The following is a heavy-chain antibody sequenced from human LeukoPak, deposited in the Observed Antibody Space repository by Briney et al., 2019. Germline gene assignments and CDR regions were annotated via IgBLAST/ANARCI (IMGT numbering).Heavy chain of an antibody. D-gene: IGHD3-22*01. CDR3: ARAPLHYDSSGYYGDR. V-gene: IGHV3-13*01. Sequence: GGSLRLSCAASGFTFSNSDMHWVRQVTGKGLEWVSAVGTAGDTYYPASVKGRFTISRENAKNSLCLQMNSLRAEDTAVYYCARAPLHYDSSGYYGDRWGQGTLVTVSS. CDR1: GFTFSNSD. J-gene: IGHJ4*02. CDR2: VGTAGDT.